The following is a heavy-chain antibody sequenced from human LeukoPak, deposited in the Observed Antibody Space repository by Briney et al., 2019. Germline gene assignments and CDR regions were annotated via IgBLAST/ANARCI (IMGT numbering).Heavy chain of an antibody. V-gene: IGHV4-38-2*01. D-gene: IGHD3-16*02. CDR2: MYHSGST. Sequence: GSLRLSCAASGFTFSNYWMHWIRQPPGKGLEWIGTMYHSGSTYYNPSLKSRVTISVDTSKNQFSLKLSSVTAADTAVYYCARYDVWGSYRAFDYWGQGTLVTVSS. CDR1: GFTFSNYW. J-gene: IGHJ4*02. CDR3: ARYDVWGSYRAFDY.